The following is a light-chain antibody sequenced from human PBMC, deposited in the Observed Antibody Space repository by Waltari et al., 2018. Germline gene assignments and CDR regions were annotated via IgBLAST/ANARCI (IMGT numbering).Light chain of an antibody. CDR1: SSDVGGYKY. Sequence: QSALTQPASVSGSPGQSITISCTGTSSDVGGYKYVSWYQQHPGKAPKLIIYDVNNRPSGGSNRVSGSKSANTASLTISGLQAEDEADYYGNSFTLGTALLVFGGGTKLTVL. V-gene: IGLV2-14*03. CDR3: NSFTLGTALLV. J-gene: IGLJ2*01. CDR2: DVN.